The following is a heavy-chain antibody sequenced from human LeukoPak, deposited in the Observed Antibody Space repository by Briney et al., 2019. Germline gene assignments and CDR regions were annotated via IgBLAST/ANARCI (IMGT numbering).Heavy chain of an antibody. CDR1: GDSISSGSYY. D-gene: IGHD6-13*01. J-gene: IGHJ3*02. CDR3: ARGGQKLATGGWAFDI. V-gene: IGHV4-61*09. CDR2: IYTSGST. Sequence: NPSQTLSLTCIVSGDSISSGSYYWSWIRQPAGKGLEWIGHIYTSGSTSYNPSLKSRATVSADTSKNQFSLELSSVTAADTAVYYCARGGQKLATGGWAFDIWGQGTMVTVSS.